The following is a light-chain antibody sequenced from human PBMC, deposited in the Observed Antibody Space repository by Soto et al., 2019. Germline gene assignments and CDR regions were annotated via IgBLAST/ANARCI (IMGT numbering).Light chain of an antibody. CDR1: QSVHRY. J-gene: IGKJ1*01. CDR2: DTS. CDR3: QQRSDWPWT. V-gene: IGKV3-11*01. Sequence: EIVLTQSPATLCLSPGESAILSCRASQSVHRYLAWYQQKPGQAPRLLIYDTSNRDTGIPARFSGSGFGTDVTLTISSREPEDSAVYYCQQRSDWPWTVGQVTKLDI.